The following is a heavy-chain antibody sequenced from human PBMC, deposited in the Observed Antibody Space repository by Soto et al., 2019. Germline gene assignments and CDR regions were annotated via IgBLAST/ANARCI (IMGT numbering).Heavy chain of an antibody. J-gene: IGHJ4*02. CDR3: ARDQREKWFGELDFDY. Sequence: VAVIWHDGSHKYYADSVKGRFTISRDNSNNTVFLQMNTLRAEDTAVYYCARDQREKWFGELDFDYWGQGTLVTVSS. D-gene: IGHD3-10*01. V-gene: IGHV3-33*01. CDR2: IWHDGSHK.